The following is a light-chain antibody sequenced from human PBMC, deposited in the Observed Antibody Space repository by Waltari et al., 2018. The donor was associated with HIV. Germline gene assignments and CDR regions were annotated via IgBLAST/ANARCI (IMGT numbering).Light chain of an antibody. CDR2: DNN. J-gene: IGLJ2*01. Sequence: QSALTQPPSVSGAPGQSVTISCSGSNSNIGAGFDVHWYQQVPGTAPRLLIYDNNNRPSGVPDRFSGSMSGTSASLAINGLQSEDEADYYCQSYDSRLSGSVVFGGGTKVTVL. CDR1: NSNIGAGFD. V-gene: IGLV1-40*01. CDR3: QSYDSRLSGSVV.